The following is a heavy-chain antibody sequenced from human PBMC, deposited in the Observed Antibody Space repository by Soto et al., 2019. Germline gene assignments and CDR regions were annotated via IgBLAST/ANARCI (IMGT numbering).Heavy chain of an antibody. CDR2: VYHSGST. D-gene: IGHD7-27*01. Sequence: QVQLQESGPGLVKPSQTLSLTCSVSGDSIRGGGHYWNWIRQFPGKGLEWIGYVYHSGSTHYNPSVGGRLTITIDRSKNKFSRRLISVTAADTVLYYCARDTGLAPTVWGYGGHGTQVTVSS. J-gene: IGHJ4*03. V-gene: IGHV4-31*03. CDR3: ARDTGLAPTVWGY. CDR1: GDSIRGGGHY.